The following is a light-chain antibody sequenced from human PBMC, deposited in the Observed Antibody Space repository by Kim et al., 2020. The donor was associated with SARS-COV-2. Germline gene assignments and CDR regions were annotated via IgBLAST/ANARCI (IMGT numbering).Light chain of an antibody. Sequence: EIVMTQSPATLSVSPGERATLSCRASQSVSSYLAWYQQKPGQAPRLLLYGASTRATGVPARCSGSGSGTEFTLTISSLQSEDFAVYYCQQYNNWPPITFGQGTRLEIK. V-gene: IGKV3-15*01. CDR2: GAS. CDR1: QSVSSY. J-gene: IGKJ5*01. CDR3: QQYNNWPPIT.